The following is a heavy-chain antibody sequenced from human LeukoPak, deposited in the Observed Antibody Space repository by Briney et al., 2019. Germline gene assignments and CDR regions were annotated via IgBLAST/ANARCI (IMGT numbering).Heavy chain of an antibody. CDR2: ISGSGSST. J-gene: IGHJ6*02. Sequence: GGSLRLSCAASGFTFSNCAMSWVRQAPEKGLEWVSGISGSGSSTYYADTVKGRFTISRDNAKNSLYLQMNSLRDEDTAVYYCARDGYKTYGMDVWGQGTTVTVSS. CDR1: GFTFSNCA. D-gene: IGHD5-24*01. V-gene: IGHV3-23*01. CDR3: ARDGYKTYGMDV.